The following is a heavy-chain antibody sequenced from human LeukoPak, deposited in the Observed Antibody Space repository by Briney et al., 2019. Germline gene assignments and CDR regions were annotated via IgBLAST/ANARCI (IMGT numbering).Heavy chain of an antibody. D-gene: IGHD6-19*01. J-gene: IGHJ4*02. CDR3: AREGSYNSGWYLDY. CDR1: GVSISSNY. CDR2: IYYRGST. Sequence: PSEALSLTCTVPGVSISSNYWSWIRQPPGKGLEWIGNIYYRGSTNYSPSLKSRDTISLDTSKNQFSLKLKSVTAADTAVYYCAREGSYNSGWYLDYWGQGTLVTVSS. V-gene: IGHV4-59*01.